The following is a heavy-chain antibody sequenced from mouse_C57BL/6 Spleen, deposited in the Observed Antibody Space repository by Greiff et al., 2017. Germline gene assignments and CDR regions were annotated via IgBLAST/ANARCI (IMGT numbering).Heavy chain of an antibody. CDR3: ARRWPTIVTTGGMDY. V-gene: IGHV1-55*01. Sequence: QVQLQQPGAELVKPGASVKMSCKASGYTFTSYWITWVKQRPGQGLEWIGDIYPGSGSTNYTEKFKSKATLTVDTSSSTAYMQLSRLTSEDSAVYYCARRWPTIVTTGGMDYWGQGTSVTVSS. D-gene: IGHD2-5*01. CDR2: IYPGSGST. CDR1: GYTFTSYW. J-gene: IGHJ4*01.